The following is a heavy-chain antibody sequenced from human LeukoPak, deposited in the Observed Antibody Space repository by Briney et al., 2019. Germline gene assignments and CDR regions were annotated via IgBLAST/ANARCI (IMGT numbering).Heavy chain of an antibody. CDR2: IHYSGST. V-gene: IGHV4-59*01. CDR1: GDSISSYY. Sequence: SETLSLTCTVSGDSISSYYWSWIRQPAGKGLEWIGYIHYSGSTNYNPSLQSRVTISVDTSKNQFSPKLRSVTAADTAVYYCARALSRVEDYWGQGTLVTVSS. CDR3: ARALSRVEDY. J-gene: IGHJ4*02.